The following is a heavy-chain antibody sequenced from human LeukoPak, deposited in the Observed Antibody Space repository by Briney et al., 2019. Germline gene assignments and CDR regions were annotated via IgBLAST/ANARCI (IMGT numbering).Heavy chain of an antibody. D-gene: IGHD4-11*01. CDR2: ISSSSSYI. V-gene: IGHV3-21*04. Sequence: GGSLRLSCAASGFTFSTYSMNWVRQAPGKGLEWVSSISSSSSYIYYADSVKGRFTISRDNAKNSLYLQMNSLRAEDTAVYYRARVVAHDYSDYYLDYWGQGTLVTVSS. CDR3: ARVVAHDYSDYYLDY. J-gene: IGHJ4*02. CDR1: GFTFSTYS.